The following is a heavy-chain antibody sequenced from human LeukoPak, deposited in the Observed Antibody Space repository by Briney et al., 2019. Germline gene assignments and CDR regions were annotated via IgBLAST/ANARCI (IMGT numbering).Heavy chain of an antibody. V-gene: IGHV4-59*01. CDR1: GGSISSYY. D-gene: IGHD6-19*01. CDR2: IYYSGST. J-gene: IGHJ4*02. Sequence: SETLSLTCTVSGGSISSYYWSWIRQPPGKGLEWIGYIYYSGSTNYNPSLKSRVTISVDTSKNQFSLKLSSVTAAATAVYYCARGISSGWDLYFDYWGQGTLVTVSS. CDR3: ARGISSGWDLYFDY.